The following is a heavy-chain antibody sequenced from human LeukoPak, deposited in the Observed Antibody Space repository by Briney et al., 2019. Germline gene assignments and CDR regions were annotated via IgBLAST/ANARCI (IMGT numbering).Heavy chain of an antibody. J-gene: IGHJ4*02. Sequence: GGSLRLSCSASGFTFSSYAMHWVRQAPGKGLEYVSAISSNGGSTYYADSVKGRFTISRDNSKNTVHLQMRSLRAEDTAVYYCVKDRGTWGYQGFLDYWGQGTLVTVSS. V-gene: IGHV3-64D*09. CDR2: ISSNGGST. CDR3: VKDRGTWGYQGFLDY. CDR1: GFTFSSYA. D-gene: IGHD2-2*01.